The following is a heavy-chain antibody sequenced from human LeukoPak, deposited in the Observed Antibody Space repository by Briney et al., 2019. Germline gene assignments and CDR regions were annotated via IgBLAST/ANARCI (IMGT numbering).Heavy chain of an antibody. CDR3: AREWDDAFDV. CDR2: VNPNSGGT. Sequence: ASVKVSCKASGYTFTGYYMHWVRQAPGQGLEWMGRVNPNSGGTNYAQKFQGRVTMTRDTSFITAYMELSRLRSDDTAVYYCAREWDDAFDVWGQGTMVTVSS. D-gene: IGHD1-26*01. J-gene: IGHJ3*01. CDR1: GYTFTGYY. V-gene: IGHV1-2*06.